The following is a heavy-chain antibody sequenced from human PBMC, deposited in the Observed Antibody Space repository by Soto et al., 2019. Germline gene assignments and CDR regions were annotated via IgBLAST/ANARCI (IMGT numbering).Heavy chain of an antibody. J-gene: IGHJ3*02. D-gene: IGHD3-22*01. Sequence: SETLSLTCAVSGGSISSGGYSWSWIRQPPGKGLEWIGYIYHSGSTYYNPSLKSRVTISVDRSKNQFSLKLSSVTAADTAVYYCARVPQGYYDSSGDDAFDIWGQGTMVTVSS. CDR3: ARVPQGYYDSSGDDAFDI. CDR2: IYHSGST. V-gene: IGHV4-30-2*01. CDR1: GGSISSGGYS.